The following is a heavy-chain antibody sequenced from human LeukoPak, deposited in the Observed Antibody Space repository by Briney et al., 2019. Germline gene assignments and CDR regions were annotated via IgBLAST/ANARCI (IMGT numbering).Heavy chain of an antibody. CDR2: IYSGGST. J-gene: IGHJ4*02. Sequence: GGSLRLSCAASGFTVSSNYMSWVRQAPGKGLEWVSVIYSGGSTYYADSVKGRFTISRDNSKNTLYLQMNSLRAEDTAVYYCAKVVVITYGLFDYWGQGTLVTVSS. CDR1: GFTVSSNY. D-gene: IGHD3-22*01. CDR3: AKVVVITYGLFDY. V-gene: IGHV3-53*01.